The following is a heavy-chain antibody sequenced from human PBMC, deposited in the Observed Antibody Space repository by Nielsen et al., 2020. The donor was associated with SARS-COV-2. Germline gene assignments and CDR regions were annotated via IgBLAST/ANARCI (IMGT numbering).Heavy chain of an antibody. Sequence: GESLKISCAASGFTFSSYGMHWVRQAPGQGLEWMGWINPNSGGTNYAQKFQGRVTMTRDTSISTAYMELSRLRSDDTAVYYCARGGSIPARPLDYWGLGTLVTVSS. V-gene: IGHV1-2*02. CDR3: ARGGSIPARPLDY. D-gene: IGHD6-6*01. CDR1: GFTFSSYG. CDR2: INPNSGGT. J-gene: IGHJ4*02.